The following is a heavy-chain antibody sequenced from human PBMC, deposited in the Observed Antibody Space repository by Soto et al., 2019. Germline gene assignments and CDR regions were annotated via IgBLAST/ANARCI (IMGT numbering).Heavy chain of an antibody. V-gene: IGHV3-23*01. J-gene: IGHJ4*02. CDR2: ISGSGGST. CDR1: GFTFSSYA. D-gene: IGHD5-18*01. CDR3: AKGHGYGFDY. Sequence: GGSLRLSCAASGFTFSSYAMSWVRQAPGKGLEWVSAISGSGGSTYHADSVKGRLTISRDNSKNTLYLQMNSLRAEDTAVYYCAKGHGYGFDYWGQGTLVTVSS.